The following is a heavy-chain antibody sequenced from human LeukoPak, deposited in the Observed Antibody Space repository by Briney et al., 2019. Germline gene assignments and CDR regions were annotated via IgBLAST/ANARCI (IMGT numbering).Heavy chain of an antibody. Sequence: SETLSLTCTVSGYSISSDYYWGWIRQPPGKGLEWIGEINHSGSTNYNPSLKSRVTISVDTSKNQFSLKLSSVTAADTAVYYCARQIYGDYVGGDWFDPWGQGTLVTVSS. D-gene: IGHD4-17*01. CDR3: ARQIYGDYVGGDWFDP. V-gene: IGHV4-38-2*02. J-gene: IGHJ5*02. CDR1: GYSISSDYY. CDR2: INHSGST.